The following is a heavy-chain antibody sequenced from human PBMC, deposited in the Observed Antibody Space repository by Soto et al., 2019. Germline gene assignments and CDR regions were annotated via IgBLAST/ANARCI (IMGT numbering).Heavy chain of an antibody. V-gene: IGHV3-53*01. CDR3: ARALPPGIYYYGLDV. J-gene: IGHJ6*02. CDR2: IYSGGST. CDR1: GFTFSSYE. Sequence: PGGSLRLSCAASGFTFSSYEMNWVRQAPGKGLEWVSVIYSGGSTYYADSVKGRFTISRDNSKNTLFLQMNSLRAEDTAVYYCARALPPGIYYYGLDVWGQGTTVTVS. D-gene: IGHD6-13*01.